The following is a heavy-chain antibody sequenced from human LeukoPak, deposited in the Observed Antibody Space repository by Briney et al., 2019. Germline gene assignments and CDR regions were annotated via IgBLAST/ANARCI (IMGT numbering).Heavy chain of an antibody. CDR3: AREEAGYFDY. Sequence: GGYLRLSCAASGFTVSSNYMSWVRQAPGKGLEWVSVIYSGGSTYYADSVKGRFTISRDNSKNTLYLQMNSLRAEDTAVYYCAREEAGYFDYWGQGTLVTVSS. J-gene: IGHJ4*02. V-gene: IGHV3-66*01. CDR1: GFTVSSNY. D-gene: IGHD6-19*01. CDR2: IYSGGST.